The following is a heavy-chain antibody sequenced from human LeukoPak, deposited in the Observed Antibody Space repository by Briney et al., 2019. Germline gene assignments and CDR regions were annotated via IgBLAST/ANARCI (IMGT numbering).Heavy chain of an antibody. V-gene: IGHV3-23*01. D-gene: IGHD3-10*01. CDR2: ISGSGANR. Sequence: GASLRLSCAASGFSFNEYAISWVRETPRRGLEWVSGISGSGANRYHADYVKGRFTSSRDNSNTTLYLQLNSVRAEDTAVYDGAKSSNPYASSSYYAYFDYWGQGTLVTVSS. J-gene: IGHJ4*02. CDR1: GFSFNEYA. CDR3: AKSSNPYASSSYYAYFDY.